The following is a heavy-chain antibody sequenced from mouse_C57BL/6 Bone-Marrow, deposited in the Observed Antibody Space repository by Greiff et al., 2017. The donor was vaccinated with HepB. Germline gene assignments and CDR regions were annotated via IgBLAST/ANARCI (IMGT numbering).Heavy chain of an antibody. D-gene: IGHD2-2*01. CDR2: IHPNSGST. CDR3: ARIGYDLYYFDY. CDR1: GYTFTSYW. V-gene: IGHV1-64*01. Sequence: VQLQQSGAELVKPGASVKLSCKASGYTFTSYWMHWVKQRPGQGLEWIGMIHPNSGSTNYNEKFKSKATLTVDKSSSTAYMQLSSLTSEDSAVYYCARIGYDLYYFDYWGQGTTLTVSS. J-gene: IGHJ2*01.